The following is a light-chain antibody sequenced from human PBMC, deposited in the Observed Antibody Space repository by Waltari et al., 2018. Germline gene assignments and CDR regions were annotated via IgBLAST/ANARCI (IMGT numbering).Light chain of an antibody. V-gene: IGLV2-8*01. Sequence: QSALTQPPSASGSPGQSVTISCTGTSSDVGGSNYVSWYQQHPGKAPKLMIYEVTNRPSGVPDRFSGSKSGNTASLTVSGLQVEDEADYYCNSFAVGSKFVFGTGTKVTVL. J-gene: IGLJ1*01. CDR3: NSFAVGSKFV. CDR1: SSDVGGSNY. CDR2: EVT.